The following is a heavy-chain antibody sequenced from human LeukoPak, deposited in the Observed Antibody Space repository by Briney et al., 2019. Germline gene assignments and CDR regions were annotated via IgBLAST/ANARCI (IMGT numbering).Heavy chain of an antibody. V-gene: IGHV5-51*01. CDR2: IYPGDSDT. J-gene: IGHJ5*02. CDR3: ARHQWELLGWFDP. Sequence: GESLKISCKGSGYSFTSYWIGWVCQMPGKGLEWMGIIYPGDSDTRYSPSFQGQVTISADKSISTAYLQWSSLKASDTAMYYCARHQWELLGWFDPWGQGTLVTVSS. CDR1: GYSFTSYW. D-gene: IGHD1-26*01.